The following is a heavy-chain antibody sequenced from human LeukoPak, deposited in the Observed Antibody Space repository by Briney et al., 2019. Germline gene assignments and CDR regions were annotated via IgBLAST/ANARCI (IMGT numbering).Heavy chain of an antibody. CDR2: INPTGDST. J-gene: IGHJ6*03. CDR1: GYTFTSYY. V-gene: IGHV1-46*01. D-gene: IGHD1-26*01. Sequence: ASVKVSCKASGYTFTSYYMHWVRQAPGQGLEWMGLINPTGDSTGYAQEFQGRVTITRDTSASTAYMELSSLRSEDMAVYYCARGRNVGATSYYYYYYMDVWGKGTTVTVSS. CDR3: ARGRNVGATSYYYYYYMDV.